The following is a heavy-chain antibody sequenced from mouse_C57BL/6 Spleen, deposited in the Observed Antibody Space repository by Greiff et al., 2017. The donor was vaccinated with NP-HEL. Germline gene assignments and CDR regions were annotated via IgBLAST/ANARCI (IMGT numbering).Heavy chain of an antibody. V-gene: IGHV1-80*01. CDR1: GYAFSSYW. Sequence: QVQLQQSGAELVKPGASVKISCKASGYAFSSYWMNWVKQRPGRGLEWIGQIYPGDGDTNYNGQFKGKATLTADKSSSTAYMQLSSLTSEDSAVYFCARPYYYGSSPYAMDYWGQGTSVTVSS. J-gene: IGHJ4*01. CDR3: ARPYYYGSSPYAMDY. D-gene: IGHD1-1*01. CDR2: IYPGDGDT.